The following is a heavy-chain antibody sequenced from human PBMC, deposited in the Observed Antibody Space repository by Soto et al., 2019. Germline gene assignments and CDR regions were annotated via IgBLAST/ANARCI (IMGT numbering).Heavy chain of an antibody. CDR1: GHSFTSYW. CDR2: IFLGDFDT. J-gene: IGHJ6*04. CDR3: ARAYCSGGSCPTLGMDV. D-gene: IGHD2-15*01. Sequence: GESLKISCKGSGHSFTSYWIGWVRQMPGKGLEWFGIIFLGDFDTSYTPSFQGQVTFSADKSFSTAYLQWSSLKASDTAFFYCARAYCSGGSCPTLGMDVWGKGTTVTVSS. V-gene: IGHV5-51*01.